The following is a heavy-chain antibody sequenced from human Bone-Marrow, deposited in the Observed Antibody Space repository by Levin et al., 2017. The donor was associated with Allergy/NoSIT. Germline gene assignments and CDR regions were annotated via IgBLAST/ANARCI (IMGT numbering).Heavy chain of an antibody. V-gene: IGHV3-74*01. Sequence: SCAASGFTFSNYWMHWVRQAPGKGLVWVSCINDDGRSSSYADAVKGRITISRDNANNTLFLQMNSLRVEDTAVYYCARGGHRIAAGAHFEYWGQGTLATVSS. CDR2: INDDGRSS. CDR3: ARGGHRIAAGAHFEY. J-gene: IGHJ4*02. CDR1: GFTFSNYW. D-gene: IGHD6-13*01.